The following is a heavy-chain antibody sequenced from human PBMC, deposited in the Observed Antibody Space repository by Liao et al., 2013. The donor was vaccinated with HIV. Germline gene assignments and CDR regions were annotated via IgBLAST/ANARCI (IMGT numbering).Heavy chain of an antibody. J-gene: IGHJ4*02. CDR1: GGSISSYY. Sequence: LVKASETLSLTCNVSGGSISSYYWSWIRQPAGKALEWIGRIYTSGSINYNPSLKSRVTMSVDTSKNQFSLKLSSVTAADTAVYFCAREHNYFDFWGQGTLVSVSS. CDR3: AREHNYFDF. V-gene: IGHV4-4*07. CDR2: IYTSGSI.